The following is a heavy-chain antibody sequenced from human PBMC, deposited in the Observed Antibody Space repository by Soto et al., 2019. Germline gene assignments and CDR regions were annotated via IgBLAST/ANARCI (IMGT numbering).Heavy chain of an antibody. Sequence: ETLSLTCTVSGGSISSSDWSWIRQPPGKGLEWIGYIYYSGSTNYNPPLKSRVTISVDTSKNQFSLKLSSVTAADTAVYYCARELNYGSSGDSYYYGMDVWGQGTTVTVSS. J-gene: IGHJ6*02. CDR3: ARELNYGSSGDSYYYGMDV. CDR2: IYYSGST. V-gene: IGHV4-59*12. CDR1: GGSISSSD. D-gene: IGHD3-22*01.